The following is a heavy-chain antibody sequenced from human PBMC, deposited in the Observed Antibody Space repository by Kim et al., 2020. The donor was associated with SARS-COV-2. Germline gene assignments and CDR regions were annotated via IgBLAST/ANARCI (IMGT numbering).Heavy chain of an antibody. CDR3: ARGYSSGWYGYFQH. D-gene: IGHD6-19*01. CDR2: ISSSSSTI. V-gene: IGHV3-48*04. CDR1: GFTFSSYS. Sequence: GGSLRLSCAASGFTFSSYSMNWVRQAPGKGLEWVSYISSSSSTIYYADSVKGRFTISRDNAKNSLYLQMNSLRAEDTAVYYCARGYSSGWYGYFQHWGQGTLVTVSS. J-gene: IGHJ1*01.